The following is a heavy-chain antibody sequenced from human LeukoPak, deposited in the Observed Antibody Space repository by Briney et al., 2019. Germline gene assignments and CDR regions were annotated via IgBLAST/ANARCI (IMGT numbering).Heavy chain of an antibody. CDR2: IYSGGST. J-gene: IGHJ6*03. V-gene: IGHV3-53*01. CDR3: ATPTPSAYYYGSVKYYYYMDV. Sequence: GGSLRLSCAASGFTVSSNYMSWVRQAPGKGLEWVSVIYSGGSTYYADSVKGRFTISRDNSKNTLYLQMNSLRAEDTAVYYCATPTPSAYYYGSVKYYYYMDVWGKGTTVTVSS. D-gene: IGHD3-10*01. CDR1: GFTVSSNY.